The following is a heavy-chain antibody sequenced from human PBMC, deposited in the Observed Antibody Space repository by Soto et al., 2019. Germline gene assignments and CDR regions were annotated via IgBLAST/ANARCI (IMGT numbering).Heavy chain of an antibody. Sequence: GESLKISCKGSGYSFTSYWIGWVRQMPGKGLEWMGIIYPGDSDTRYSPSFQGQVTISADKSISTAYLQWSSLKASDTAMYYCARHFRLITIFCLVTPRGMDVWGQGTTVTVSS. CDR1: GYSFTSYW. CDR3: ARHFRLITIFCLVTPRGMDV. CDR2: IYPGDSDT. D-gene: IGHD3-9*01. V-gene: IGHV5-51*01. J-gene: IGHJ6*02.